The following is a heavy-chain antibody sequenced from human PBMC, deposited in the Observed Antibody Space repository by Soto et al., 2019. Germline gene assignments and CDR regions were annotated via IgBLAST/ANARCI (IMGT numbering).Heavy chain of an antibody. Sequence: PGESLKISGKGSGYSFTSYCIGWVRQMPGKGLEWMGIIYPGDSDTRYSPSFQGQVTISADKSISTAYLQWSSLKASDTAMYYCARLWPPMIVGGTGAFDIWGQGTMVTVSS. CDR3: ARLWPPMIVGGTGAFDI. V-gene: IGHV5-51*01. D-gene: IGHD3-22*01. CDR1: GYSFTSYC. J-gene: IGHJ3*02. CDR2: IYPGDSDT.